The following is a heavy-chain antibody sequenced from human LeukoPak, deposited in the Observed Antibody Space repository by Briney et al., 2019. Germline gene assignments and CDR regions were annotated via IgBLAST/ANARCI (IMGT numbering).Heavy chain of an antibody. CDR2: INPSGGST. CDR3: ARDRSAAPLSFDY. V-gene: IGHV1-46*01. Sequence: ASVKVSCKASVYTFTSYYMHWVRQAPGQGLEWMGIINPSGGSTSYAQKFHGRVTMTRATSTSTVYMQLSSLRSEDTAVYYCARDRSAAPLSFDYWGQGTLVTVSS. J-gene: IGHJ4*02. CDR1: VYTFTSYY.